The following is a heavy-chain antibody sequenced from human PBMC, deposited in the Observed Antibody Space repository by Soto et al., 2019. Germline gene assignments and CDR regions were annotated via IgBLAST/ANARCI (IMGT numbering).Heavy chain of an antibody. CDR1: GYTHTKYI. D-gene: IGHD6-19*01. J-gene: IGHJ4*02. CDR2: ISGYNGDT. CDR3: VREFLAGSFDN. V-gene: IGHV1-18*04. Sequence: QVQLVQSGAEVKKPGASVKVSCKTSGYTHTKYIIAWVRQAPGQGLEWMGWISGYNGDTEYAPELQGGVTMTTETSTSTAYMELRSLTSDDTAVYYCVREFLAGSFDNWGQGTLVTVSS.